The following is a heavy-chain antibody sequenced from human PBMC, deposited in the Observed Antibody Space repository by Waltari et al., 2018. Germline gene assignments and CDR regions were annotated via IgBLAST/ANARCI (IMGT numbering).Heavy chain of an antibody. J-gene: IGHJ3*02. V-gene: IGHV4-59*11. CDR1: GGSISSHY. Sequence: QVQLQESGPGLVKPSETLSLTCTVSGGSISSHYWSWLRQTPGKGLEWIGYIYCSGSTNYNPSLKCRVTISVDTSKIQFSLKLSSVTAADTAVYYCARTSCGGDWWWRPQDAFDIWGQGTMVTVSS. CDR3: ARTSCGGDWWWRPQDAFDI. CDR2: IYCSGST. D-gene: IGHD2-21*01.